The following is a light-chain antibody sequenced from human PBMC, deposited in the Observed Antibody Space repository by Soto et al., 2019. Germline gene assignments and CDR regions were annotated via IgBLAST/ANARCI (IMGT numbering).Light chain of an antibody. Sequence: EIVMTQSPATLSVSPGEGVTLSCRASQSVSINLAWYQQKPGQAPRLLIYGASTRATGMPVRFSGSGSGTEFTLTISGLQSEDFAVYYCQQYNNWPPVTFGGGTKVEIK. CDR2: GAS. CDR3: QQYNNWPPVT. V-gene: IGKV3-15*01. J-gene: IGKJ4*01. CDR1: QSVSIN.